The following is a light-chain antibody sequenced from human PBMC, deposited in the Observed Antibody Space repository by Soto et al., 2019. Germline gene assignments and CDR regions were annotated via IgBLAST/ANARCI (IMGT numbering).Light chain of an antibody. Sequence: SQSVSTYLAWYQHKPGQAPRLLIYEASNRAAGIPGRCSGSGSGRDLTIPISRLEPEDFVVYYCKKRNNWPRINLGQGTRLEIK. J-gene: IGKJ5*01. CDR3: KKRNNWPRIN. CDR2: EAS. V-gene: IGKV3-11*02. CDR1: QSVSTY.